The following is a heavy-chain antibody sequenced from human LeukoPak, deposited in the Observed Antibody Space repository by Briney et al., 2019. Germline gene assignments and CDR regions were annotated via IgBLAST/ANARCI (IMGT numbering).Heavy chain of an antibody. CDR2: INHSGST. CDR3: ARQERWLQLGY. D-gene: IGHD5-24*01. V-gene: IGHV4-34*01. J-gene: IGHJ4*02. Sequence: SETLSLICAVYGGSFSGYYWSWIRQPPGKGLEWIGEINHSGSTNYNPSLKSRVTISVDTSKNQFSLKLSSVTAADTAVYYCARQERWLQLGYWGQGTLVTVSS. CDR1: GGSFSGYY.